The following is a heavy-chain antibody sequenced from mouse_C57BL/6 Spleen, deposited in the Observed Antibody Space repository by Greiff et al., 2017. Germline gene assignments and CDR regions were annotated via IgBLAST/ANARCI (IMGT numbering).Heavy chain of an antibody. V-gene: IGHV1-64*01. Sequence: QVQLQQPGAELVKPGASVKLSCKASGYTFTSYWMHWVKQRPGQGLEWIGMIHPNSGSTNYNAKFKSKATLTVDKSSSTAYMQLSSLTSEDSAVYYCARDYGYAWFAYWGQGTLVTVSA. CDR1: GYTFTSYW. J-gene: IGHJ3*01. D-gene: IGHD2-2*01. CDR2: IHPNSGST. CDR3: ARDYGYAWFAY.